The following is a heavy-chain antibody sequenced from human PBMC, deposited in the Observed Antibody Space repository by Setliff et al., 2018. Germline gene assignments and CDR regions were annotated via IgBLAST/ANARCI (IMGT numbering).Heavy chain of an antibody. V-gene: IGHV3-23*01. CDR1: GFTFSSYA. D-gene: IGHD6-13*01. CDR2: ISGSGGST. Sequence: GESLKISCAASGFTFSSYAMSWVRQAPGKGLEWVSAISGSGGSTYDADSVKGRFTISRDNSKKTLYLQMNSLRTEDTAVYYCTTGGSSWYARFDYWGQGSLVTVSS. J-gene: IGHJ4*02. CDR3: TTGGSSWYARFDY.